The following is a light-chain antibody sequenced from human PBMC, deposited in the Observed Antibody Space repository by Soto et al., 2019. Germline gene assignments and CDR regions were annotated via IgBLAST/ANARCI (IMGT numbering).Light chain of an antibody. V-gene: IGKV3D-20*02. CDR1: QSVTSNN. J-gene: IGKJ5*01. Sequence: EIVLTQSRGTLSLSQRARSTLSSRDSQSVTSNNLAWYQQKPGQAPRLLIYYASNRATGISARLSGSWSGTYFTLTISSLEPEDSAVYYCQQRSNWGTFGQGTRLEIK. CDR2: YAS. CDR3: QQRSNWGT.